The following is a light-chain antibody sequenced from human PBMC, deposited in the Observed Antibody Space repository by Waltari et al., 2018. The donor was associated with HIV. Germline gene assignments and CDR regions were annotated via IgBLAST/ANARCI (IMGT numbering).Light chain of an antibody. Sequence: SYVLTQPPSVSVAPGKTATFTCGGADIGTTSLHWCRQKPGQAPVVVIFDDSDRPSGIPERISGSNSGNTATLTISRVEAGDEADYYCQVWDSRSDHWVFGGGTKLTVL. CDR2: DDS. J-gene: IGLJ3*02. CDR1: DIGTTS. CDR3: QVWDSRSDHWV. V-gene: IGLV3-21*04.